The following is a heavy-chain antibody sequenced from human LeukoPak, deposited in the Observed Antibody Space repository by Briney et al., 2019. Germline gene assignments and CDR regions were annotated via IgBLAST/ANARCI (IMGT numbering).Heavy chain of an antibody. Sequence: GGSLRLSCAASGFTVSSNYMSWVRQAPGKGLEWVSVIYGGGSTYYADSVKGRFTISRDNSKNTLYLQMNSLRAEDTAVYYYARDRGYSGYDSAFDIWGQGTMVTVSS. J-gene: IGHJ3*02. CDR2: IYGGGST. CDR3: ARDRGYSGYDSAFDI. D-gene: IGHD5-12*01. CDR1: GFTVSSNY. V-gene: IGHV3-66*01.